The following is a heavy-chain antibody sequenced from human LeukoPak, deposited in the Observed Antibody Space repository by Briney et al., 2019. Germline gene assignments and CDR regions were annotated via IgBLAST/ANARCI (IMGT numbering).Heavy chain of an antibody. CDR3: ATNAYYCMDV. J-gene: IGHJ6*03. CDR2: IHHSGST. CDR1: GRSISNDNW. Sequence: PSGTLSLTCAVSGRSISNDNWWSWVRQSPGKGLEWIGEIHHSGSTNYSPSLKSRVTISVDKTKNEFSLKVNSLTAADTAVYYCATNAYYCMDVWGKGTTVTVSS. D-gene: IGHD3-10*01. V-gene: IGHV4-4*02.